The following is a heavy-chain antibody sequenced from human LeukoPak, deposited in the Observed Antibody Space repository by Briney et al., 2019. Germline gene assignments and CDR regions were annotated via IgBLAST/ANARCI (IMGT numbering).Heavy chain of an antibody. CDR2: ISYDGSNK. Sequence: PGGSLRLSCAASGFTFSSYAMHWVRQAPGKGLEWVAVISYDGSNKYYADSVKGRFTISRDNSKNTLYLQMNSLRAEDTAVYYCARDPAHGYYGSGSLDYWGQGTLVTVSS. CDR3: ARDPAHGYYGSGSLDY. V-gene: IGHV3-30*04. D-gene: IGHD3-10*01. CDR1: GFTFSSYA. J-gene: IGHJ4*02.